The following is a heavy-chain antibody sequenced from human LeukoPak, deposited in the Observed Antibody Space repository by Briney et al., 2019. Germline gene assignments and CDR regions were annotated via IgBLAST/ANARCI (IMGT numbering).Heavy chain of an antibody. CDR2: IYWDDDK. CDR3: AHGRPLAARTGFDY. CDR1: GFSLSTSGVG. V-gene: IGHV2-5*02. D-gene: IGHD6-6*01. J-gene: IGHJ4*02. Sequence: SGPTLVKTTQTLTLTCTFSGFSLSTSGVGVGWIREPPEKDLEWLALIYWDDDKRYSPSLKSRLTITKDTSKNQVVLTMTNMDPVDTATYYCAHGRPLAARTGFDYWGQGTLVTVSS.